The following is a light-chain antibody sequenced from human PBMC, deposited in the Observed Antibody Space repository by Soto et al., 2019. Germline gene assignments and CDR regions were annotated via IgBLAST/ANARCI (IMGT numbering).Light chain of an antibody. J-gene: IGKJ5*01. CDR3: QQRSNWIT. CDR1: QSVSSY. V-gene: IGKV3-11*01. CDR2: DAS. Sequence: EIVLTQSPATLSLSPGERATLSCRASQSVSSYLAWYQQKPGQAPRLLIYDASNRATGIPARFSGSGSGTDFTLTISSLEPKDFAVYYCQQRSNWITFGQGTRLEI.